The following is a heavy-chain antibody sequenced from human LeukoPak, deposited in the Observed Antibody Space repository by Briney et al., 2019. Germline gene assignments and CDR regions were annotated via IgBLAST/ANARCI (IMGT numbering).Heavy chain of an antibody. J-gene: IGHJ4*02. Sequence: ASVKISCKVSGYTFTDYYMHWVPQAPGKGLEWMGLVDPEDGETIYAEKFQGRVTITADTSTDTAYMGLSSLRSEDTAVYYCATVSGYETFDYWGQGTLVTVSS. CDR2: VDPEDGET. V-gene: IGHV1-69-2*01. CDR1: GYTFTDYY. CDR3: ATVSGYETFDY. D-gene: IGHD5-12*01.